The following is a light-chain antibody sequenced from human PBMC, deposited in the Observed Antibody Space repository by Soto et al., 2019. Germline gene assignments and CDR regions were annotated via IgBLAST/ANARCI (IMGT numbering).Light chain of an antibody. CDR1: QTISTY. J-gene: IGKJ1*01. CDR2: DAS. V-gene: IGKV1-39*01. Sequence: DIQMTQSPSSLSASVGDRVTITCRASQTISTYLNWYQQKPGKAPRLLIYDASSLLSGVPSRFSGSGSGTDITLTISCLQSEDFATYYCQQYYSYPWTFGQGTKVDIK. CDR3: QQYYSYPWT.